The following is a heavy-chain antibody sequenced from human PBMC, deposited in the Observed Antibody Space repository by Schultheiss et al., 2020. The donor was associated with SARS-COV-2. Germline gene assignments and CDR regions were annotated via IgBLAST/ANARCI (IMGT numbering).Heavy chain of an antibody. V-gene: IGHV3-9*03. CDR2: ISWNSGSI. Sequence: GGSLRLSCAASGFTFDDYAMHWVRQAPGKGLEWVSGISWNSGSIGYADSVKGRFTISRDNAKNSLYLQMNSLRAEDMALYYCARDGGLVWGSYHFFDYWGQGTLVTVSS. D-gene: IGHD3-16*02. CDR3: ARDGGLVWGSYHFFDY. J-gene: IGHJ4*02. CDR1: GFTFDDYA.